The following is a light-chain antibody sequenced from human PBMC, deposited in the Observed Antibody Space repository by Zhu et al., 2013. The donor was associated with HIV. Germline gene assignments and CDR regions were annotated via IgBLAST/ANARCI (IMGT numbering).Light chain of an antibody. J-gene: IGKJ3*01. V-gene: IGKV1-8*01. CDR2: GTS. Sequence: AIRMTQSPSSLSASTGDRVTITCRASQDISTFLAWYQQKSGKAPRLLISGTSTVQSGVPSRFSGSGSGTDFTLTISCLQSEDFATYYCQHVNNNAAFGPGTKVDV. CDR3: QHVNNNAA. CDR1: QDISTF.